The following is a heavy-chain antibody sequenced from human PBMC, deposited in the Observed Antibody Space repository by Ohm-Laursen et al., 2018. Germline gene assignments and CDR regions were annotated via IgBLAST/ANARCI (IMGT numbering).Heavy chain of an antibody. CDR1: GYTFTSYG. V-gene: IGHV1-18*01. J-gene: IGHJ4*02. CDR2: ISAYNGNT. CDR3: ARDYYGSGSYYTEFDY. D-gene: IGHD3-10*01. Sequence: ASVKVSCKTSGYTFTSYGISWVRQAPGQGLEWMGWISAYNGNTNYAQKLQGRVTMTTDTSTSTAYMELRSLRSDDTAVYYCARDYYGSGSYYTEFDYWGQGTLVTVSS.